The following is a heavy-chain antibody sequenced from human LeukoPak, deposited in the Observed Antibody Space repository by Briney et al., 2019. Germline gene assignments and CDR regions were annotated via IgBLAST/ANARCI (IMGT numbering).Heavy chain of an antibody. J-gene: IGHJ6*03. D-gene: IGHD2-2*01. CDR2: IRYDGSNK. V-gene: IGHV3-30*02. CDR1: GFTFSSYG. Sequence: PGGSLRLSCAASGFTFSSYGMHWVRQAPGKGLEWVAFIRYDGSNKYYADSVKGRFTISRDNSKNTLYLQMKSLRAEDTAVYYCAKDPSDIVVVPAANYYYYYMDVWGKGTTVTISS. CDR3: AKDPSDIVVVPAANYYYYYMDV.